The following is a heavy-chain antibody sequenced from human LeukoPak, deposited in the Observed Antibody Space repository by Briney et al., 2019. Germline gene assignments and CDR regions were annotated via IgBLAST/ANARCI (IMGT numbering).Heavy chain of an antibody. V-gene: IGHV3-48*01. D-gene: IGHD6-19*01. Sequence: GGSLRLSCAASGFTFSSYSMNWVRQAPGKGLEWVSSISSSSSTIYYADSVKGRFTISRDNAKNSLYLQMNSLRAEDTAVYYCAGAEQWLERGGFDPWGQGTLVTVSS. J-gene: IGHJ5*02. CDR1: GFTFSSYS. CDR2: ISSSSSTI. CDR3: AGAEQWLERGGFDP.